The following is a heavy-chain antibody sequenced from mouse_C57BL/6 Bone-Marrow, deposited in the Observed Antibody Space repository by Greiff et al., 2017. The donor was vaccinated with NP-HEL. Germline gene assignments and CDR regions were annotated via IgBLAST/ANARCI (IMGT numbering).Heavy chain of an antibody. CDR3: ARKGITKDFAY. D-gene: IGHD1-1*01. CDR1: GYAFSSYW. CDR2: IYPGDGDT. J-gene: IGHJ3*01. Sequence: VQLQESGAELVKPGASVKISCKASGYAFSSYWMNWVKQRPGKGLEWIGQIYPGDGDTNYNGKFKGKATLTADKSSSTAYMQLSSLTSEDSAVYFCARKGITKDFAYWGQGTLVTVSA. V-gene: IGHV1-80*01.